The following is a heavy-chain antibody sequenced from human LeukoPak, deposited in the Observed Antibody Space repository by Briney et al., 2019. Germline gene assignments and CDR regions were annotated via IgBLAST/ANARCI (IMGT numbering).Heavy chain of an antibody. CDR1: GGSISSSSYY. Sequence: PSETLSLTCTVSGGSISSSSYYWGWIRQPPGRGLEWIGSIYYSGSTYYNPSLKSRVTISVDTSKNQFSLKLSSVTAADTAVYYCARPTLIAAAGISWFDPWGQGTLVTVSS. V-gene: IGHV4-39*01. CDR2: IYYSGST. J-gene: IGHJ5*02. CDR3: ARPTLIAAAGISWFDP. D-gene: IGHD6-13*01.